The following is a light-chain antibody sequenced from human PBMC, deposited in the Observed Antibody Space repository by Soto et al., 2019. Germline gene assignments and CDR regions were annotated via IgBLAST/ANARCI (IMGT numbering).Light chain of an antibody. V-gene: IGKV1-8*01. CDR2: AAT. CDR1: QGISSD. J-gene: IGKJ5*01. Sequence: AIRMTQSPSSFSASTGDRVTITCRASQGISSDLAWYKQKPGKAPKLLIYAATTLQSGVTPRFSGSGSGTDFTLTISCLQSEDFATYYCQQYYSYPITFGQGTRLEI. CDR3: QQYYSYPIT.